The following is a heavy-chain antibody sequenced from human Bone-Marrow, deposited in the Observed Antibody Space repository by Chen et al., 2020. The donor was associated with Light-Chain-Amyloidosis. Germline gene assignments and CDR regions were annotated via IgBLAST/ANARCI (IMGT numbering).Heavy chain of an antibody. CDR3: AKDISYDDILPGYPADAFDI. Sequence: EVQLVESGGGLLQRGGSLRLSCAASGFAFSSYAMSWVRQAPGKGLEWVSTISGSGGSRYYGDSVEGRLTISRDNSKNALFQQMNSLIAEDTAVYYCAKDISYDDILPGYPADAFDIWGQGTMVTVSS. V-gene: IGHV3-23*04. CDR2: ISGSGGSR. J-gene: IGHJ3*02. CDR1: GFAFSSYA. D-gene: IGHD3-9*01.